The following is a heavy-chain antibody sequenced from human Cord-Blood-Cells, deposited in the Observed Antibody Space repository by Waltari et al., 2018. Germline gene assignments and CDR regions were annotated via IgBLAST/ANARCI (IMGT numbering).Heavy chain of an antibody. J-gene: IGHJ2*01. CDR1: GGSFRGYY. V-gene: IGHV4-34*01. CDR2: ISHSGST. D-gene: IGHD6-13*01. CDR3: ARGPRIAAADDWYFDL. Sequence: QVQLQQWGAGLLKPSETLYLTCAVYGGSFRGYYWSWIRRPPGKGLEWIGEISHSGSTNYNPSLKSRVTISVDTSKNQFSLKLSSVTAADTAVYYCARGPRIAAADDWYFDLWGRGTLVTVSS.